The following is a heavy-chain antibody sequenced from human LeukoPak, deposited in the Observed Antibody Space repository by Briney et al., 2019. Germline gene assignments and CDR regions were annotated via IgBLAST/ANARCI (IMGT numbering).Heavy chain of an antibody. V-gene: IGHV1-18*01. J-gene: IGHJ5*02. CDR2: ISAYNGNT. Sequence: GASVKVFCKASGGTFSSYAISWVRQAPGQGLEWMGWISAYNGNTNYAQKLQGRVTMTTDTSTSTAYMELRSLRSDDTAVYYCARGPKATTVGTFDPWGQGTLVTVSS. CDR3: ARGPKATTVGTFDP. CDR1: GGTFSSYA. D-gene: IGHD1-26*01.